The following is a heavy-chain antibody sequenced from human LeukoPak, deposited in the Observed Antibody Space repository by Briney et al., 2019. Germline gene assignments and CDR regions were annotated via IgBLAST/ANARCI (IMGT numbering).Heavy chain of an antibody. V-gene: IGHV4-34*01. D-gene: IGHD3-10*01. Sequence: SETLSLTCAVYGVSFSGYYWGWIRQPPGKGLEWIGEINHSGSTNYNPSLKSRVTISVDTSKNQFSLKLSSVTAADTAVYYCARAWGYYGSGSYEDWFDPWGQGTLVTISS. CDR3: ARAWGYYGSGSYEDWFDP. CDR1: GVSFSGYY. J-gene: IGHJ5*02. CDR2: INHSGST.